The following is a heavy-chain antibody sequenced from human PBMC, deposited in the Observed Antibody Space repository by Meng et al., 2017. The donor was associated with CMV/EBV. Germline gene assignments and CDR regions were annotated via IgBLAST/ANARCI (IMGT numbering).Heavy chain of an antibody. Sequence: GASLKISCAASGFTFSSYWMSWVRQAPGKGLEWVANIKQDGSEKYYVDSVKGRFTISRDNAKNSLYLQMNSLRAEDTAVYYCARGLRRGVVPAALLSDYWGQGTLVTVSS. CDR2: IKQDGSEK. V-gene: IGHV3-7*01. D-gene: IGHD2-2*02. CDR1: GFTFSSYW. J-gene: IGHJ4*02. CDR3: ARGLRRGVVPAALLSDY.